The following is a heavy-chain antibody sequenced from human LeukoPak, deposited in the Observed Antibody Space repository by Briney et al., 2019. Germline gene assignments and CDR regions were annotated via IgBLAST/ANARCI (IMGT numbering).Heavy chain of an antibody. CDR3: ARARIAVAGALTAFDY. J-gene: IGHJ4*02. Sequence: GGSLRLSCAASGFTFSSYWMHWVRQAPGKGLVWVSRINGDGSTTNYADSVKGRFTISRDNARYSLYLQMNSLGVEDTAVYYCARARIAVAGALTAFDYWGQGTLVTVSS. D-gene: IGHD6-19*01. CDR1: GFTFSSYW. CDR2: INGDGSTT. V-gene: IGHV3-74*01.